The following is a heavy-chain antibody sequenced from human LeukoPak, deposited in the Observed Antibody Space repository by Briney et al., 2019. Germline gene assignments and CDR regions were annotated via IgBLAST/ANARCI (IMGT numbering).Heavy chain of an antibody. CDR2: IYYSGST. CDR3: ARDPLKGYPYGMDV. D-gene: IGHD2-15*01. J-gene: IGHJ6*04. V-gene: IGHV4-30-4*01. CDR1: GGSISSGDYY. Sequence: SQTLSLTCTVSGGSISSGDYYWSWIRQPPGKGLEWIGYIYYSGSTYYNPSLKSRVTISVDTSKSQFSLKLSSVTAADTAVYYCARDPLKGYPYGMDVWGKGTTVTVSS.